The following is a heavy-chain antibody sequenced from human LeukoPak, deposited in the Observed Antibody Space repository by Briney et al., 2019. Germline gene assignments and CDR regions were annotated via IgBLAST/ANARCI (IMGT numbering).Heavy chain of an antibody. J-gene: IGHJ6*03. CDR1: GGTFSSYA. Sequence: ASVKVSCKASGGTFSSYAISWVRQAPGQGLEWMGGIIPIFGTANYAQKFQGRVTITADESTSTAYMELSSLRSEDTAVYYCARAPRGSPLYYYYYMDVWGKGTTVTVSS. V-gene: IGHV1-69*13. CDR2: IIPIFGTA. CDR3: ARAPRGSPLYYYYYMDV. D-gene: IGHD3-10*01.